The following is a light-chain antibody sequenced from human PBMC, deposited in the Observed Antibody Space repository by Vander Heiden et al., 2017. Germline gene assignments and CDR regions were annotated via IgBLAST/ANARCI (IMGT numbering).Light chain of an antibody. CDR2: NTS. J-gene: IGLJ2*01. Sequence: QTVVTKEPSFTVCPGGTVTFTCGLNSGQVSTCYYPSWFQQTQDQAPRTLSYNTSARSSGFPDRFSGSILGHKAALTITGAQADDESDYYCLLYMAGGIVVFGGGTRLTVL. CDR3: LLYMAGGIVV. V-gene: IGLV8-61*01. CDR1: SGQVSTCYY.